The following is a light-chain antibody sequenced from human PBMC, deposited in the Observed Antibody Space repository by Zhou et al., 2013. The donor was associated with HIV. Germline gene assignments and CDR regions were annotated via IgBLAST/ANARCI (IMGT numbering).Light chain of an antibody. V-gene: IGKV3-15*01. CDR1: QSVATN. J-gene: IGKJ4*01. CDR2: GAS. Sequence: EIVMTQSPDTLSXSPGERATLSCRASQSVATNLAWYQQRLGQAPRLLIYGASTRATGIPARFSGSGAWTDFTLTISSMQSEDFAVYYCQQYHKRPPAPTFGGGTKVEIK. CDR3: QQYHKRPPAPT.